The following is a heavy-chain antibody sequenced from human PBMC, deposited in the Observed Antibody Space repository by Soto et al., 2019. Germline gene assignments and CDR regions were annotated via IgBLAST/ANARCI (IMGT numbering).Heavy chain of an antibody. D-gene: IGHD3-10*01. J-gene: IGHJ4*02. CDR3: ARLNDYGSGSYYNLPSYNFDY. CDR1: GGSFSGYY. Sequence: QVQLQQWGAGLLKPSETLSLTCAVYGGSFSGYYWSWIRQPPGKGLEWIGEINHSGSTNYNPSLKRRVTISVDTSKNQFSLKLSSVTAADTAVYYCARLNDYGSGSYYNLPSYNFDYWGQGTLVTVSS. V-gene: IGHV4-34*01. CDR2: INHSGST.